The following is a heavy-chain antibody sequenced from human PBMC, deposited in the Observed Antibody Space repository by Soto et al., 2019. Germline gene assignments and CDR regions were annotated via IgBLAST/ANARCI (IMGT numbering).Heavy chain of an antibody. CDR3: ARVPYYYGSGRVLYYYYYYMDV. D-gene: IGHD3-10*01. CDR2: INHSRST. J-gene: IGHJ6*03. Sequence: SETLSLTCAVYGAACRGYYWSWIRQPPGKGLEWIGEINHSRSTNYNPSLKSRVTISVDTSKNQFSLKLSSVTAADTAVYYCARVPYYYGSGRVLYYYYYYMDVWGKGTTVT. V-gene: IGHV4-34*01. CDR1: GAACRGYY.